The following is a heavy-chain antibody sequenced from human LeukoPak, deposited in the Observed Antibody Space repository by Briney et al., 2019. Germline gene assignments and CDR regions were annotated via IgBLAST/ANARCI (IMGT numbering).Heavy chain of an antibody. CDR3: ASLNYYDTSGYFDY. D-gene: IGHD3-22*01. CDR1: GGTFSSYV. Sequence: SVKVSCTASGGTFSSYVISWVRQAPGQGLEWMGGIIPMFGTANYAQKFQDRVTITADKSTSTDYMELSSLRSEDTAVYYCASLNYYDTSGYFDYWGQGTLVTVSS. V-gene: IGHV1-69*06. J-gene: IGHJ4*02. CDR2: IIPMFGTA.